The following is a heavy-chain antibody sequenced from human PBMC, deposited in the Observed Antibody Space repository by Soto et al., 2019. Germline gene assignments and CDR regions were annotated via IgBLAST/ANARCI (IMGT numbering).Heavy chain of an antibody. CDR1: GYTFTSYG. J-gene: IGHJ5*02. Sequence: ASVKVSCKASGYTFTSYGISWVLQAPGQGLEWMGWISAYNGNTNYAQKLQGRVTMTTDTSTSTAYMELRSLRSDDTAVYYCARAYDCSSTCCYDLFDPWGQGTLVTVSS. D-gene: IGHD2-2*01. CDR2: ISAYNGNT. V-gene: IGHV1-18*01. CDR3: ARAYDCSSTCCYDLFDP.